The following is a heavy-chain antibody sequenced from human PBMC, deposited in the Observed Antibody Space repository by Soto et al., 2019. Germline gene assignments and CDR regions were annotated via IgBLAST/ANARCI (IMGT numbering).Heavy chain of an antibody. CDR3: ARILNWFDP. V-gene: IGHV4-4*07. Sequence: PSETLSLTCTVSGGSIRSNYWSWIRQPAGKGLEWIGRIYSSGNSNYNPSLKSRVTMSVDTSKNQFSLKLSSVTAADTAVYYCARILNWFDPWGQGTLVTVPS. D-gene: IGHD2-21*01. J-gene: IGHJ5*02. CDR2: IYSSGNS. CDR1: GGSIRSNY.